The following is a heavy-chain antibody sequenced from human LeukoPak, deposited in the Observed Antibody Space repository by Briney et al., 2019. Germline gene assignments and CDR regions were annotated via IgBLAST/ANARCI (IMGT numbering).Heavy chain of an antibody. D-gene: IGHD1-26*01. CDR1: GFTFSSYE. V-gene: IGHV3-48*03. J-gene: IGHJ4*02. CDR3: ARDRGSAFDY. Sequence: PGGSLRLSCAASGFTFSSYEINWVRQAPGKGLEWVSSISSSGSTIYYADSVKGRFTISRDNSKNTLYLQMNSLRAEDTAVYYCARDRGSAFDYWGQGTLVTVSS. CDR2: ISSSGSTI.